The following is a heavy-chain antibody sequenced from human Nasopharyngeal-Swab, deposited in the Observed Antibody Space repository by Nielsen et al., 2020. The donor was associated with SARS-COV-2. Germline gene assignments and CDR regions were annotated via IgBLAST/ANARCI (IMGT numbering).Heavy chain of an antibody. D-gene: IGHD6-13*01. V-gene: IGHV3-48*04. J-gene: IGHJ4*02. Sequence: WIRQPPGKGLEWVSYISSSSTTIYYADSVKGRFTISRDNAKNSLSLQMNSLRAEDTAVYYCVGGGYSSSWYGDDYWGQGTLVTVSS. CDR3: VGGGYSSSWYGDDY. CDR2: ISSSSTTI.